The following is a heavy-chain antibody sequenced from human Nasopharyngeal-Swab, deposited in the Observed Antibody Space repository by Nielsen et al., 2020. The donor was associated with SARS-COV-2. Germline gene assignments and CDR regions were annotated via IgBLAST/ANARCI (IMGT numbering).Heavy chain of an antibody. CDR1: GFTFSDYY. J-gene: IGHJ4*02. V-gene: IGHV3-11*04. CDR2: ISSSGGNI. Sequence: GESLKISCAASGFTFSDYYMSWIRQAPGKGPEWVSYISSSGGNIYYADSVKGRFTISRDNAKNSLYLQMTSLRADDTAVYYCARVGQFDYWGQGTLVTVSS. CDR3: ARVGQFDY.